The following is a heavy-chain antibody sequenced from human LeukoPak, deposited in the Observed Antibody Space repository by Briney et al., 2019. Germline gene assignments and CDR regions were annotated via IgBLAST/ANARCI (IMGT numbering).Heavy chain of an antibody. CDR2: IRNKANRYTT. V-gene: IGHV3-72*01. CDR3: GDLGSAGTDH. CDR1: GFTFSPHY. J-gene: IGHJ4*02. D-gene: IGHD3-10*01. Sequence: GGSLRLSCTASGFTFSPHYMDWVRQSPGQGLEWLCLIRNKANRYTTTYAASVKGRFTISRDDSKNSVYLQMEGLKTEDTAVYYCGDLGSAGTDHWGQGTLVTVSS.